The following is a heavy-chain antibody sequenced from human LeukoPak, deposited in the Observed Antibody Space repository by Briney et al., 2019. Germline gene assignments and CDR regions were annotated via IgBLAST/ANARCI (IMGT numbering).Heavy chain of an antibody. CDR2: INPNSGGT. V-gene: IGHV1-2*02. CDR1: GYTFTGYS. J-gene: IGHJ4*02. CDR3: ASAGSGYCSSTSCRSYFDY. Sequence: ASVKVSCKASGYTFTGYSMHWVRQAPGQGLEWMGWINPNSGGTNYAQKFQGRVTMTRDTSISTAYMELSRLRSDDTAVYYCASAGSGYCSSTSCRSYFDYWGQGTLGTVS. D-gene: IGHD2-2*01.